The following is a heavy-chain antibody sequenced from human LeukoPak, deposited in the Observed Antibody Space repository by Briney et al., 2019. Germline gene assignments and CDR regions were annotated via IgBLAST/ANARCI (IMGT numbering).Heavy chain of an antibody. V-gene: IGHV4-59*08. J-gene: IGHJ4*02. CDR3: ARGGKYYDYVWGSYIFDY. Sequence: SETLSLSCTVSGGSFRSYYWSWIRQTPGKGLEWIGYIYYTGSTDYNPSLESRVTISLDTSKNRFSLKLSSVTAADTAVYYCARGGKYYDYVWGSYIFDYWGQGTLVTVSS. CDR2: IYYTGST. CDR1: GGSFRSYY. D-gene: IGHD3-16*01.